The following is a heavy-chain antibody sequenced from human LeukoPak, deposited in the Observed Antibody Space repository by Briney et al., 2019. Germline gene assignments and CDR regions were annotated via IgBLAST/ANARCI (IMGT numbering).Heavy chain of an antibody. J-gene: IGHJ3*02. CDR1: GFTLSSYA. V-gene: IGHV3-23*01. CDR2: ISGSGGIT. CDR3: AKGRVGHSPGYYYGNDAFDI. Sequence: GGSLRLSCAASGFTLSSYAMSWVRQAPGKGLEWVSGISGSGGITYYADSVKGRFTISRDNPKNTLYLQMNSLRAEDTAVYYCAKGRVGHSPGYYYGNDAFDIWGQGTMVTVSS. D-gene: IGHD3-22*01.